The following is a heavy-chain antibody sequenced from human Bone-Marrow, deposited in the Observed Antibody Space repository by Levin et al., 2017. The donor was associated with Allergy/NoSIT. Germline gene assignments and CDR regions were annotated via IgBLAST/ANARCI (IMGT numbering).Heavy chain of an antibody. J-gene: IGHJ4*02. Sequence: GESLKISCAASGFTFNAYAMKWIRQAPGKGLEYVSAITNTGGSTNYADSLTGRFTISRDNSKNTVFLQMNSLRVEDTAIYYCATHWGKGREGDYWGQGTLVTVSS. CDR3: ATHWGKGREGDY. V-gene: IGHV3-23*01. CDR1: GFTFNAYA. CDR2: ITNTGGST. D-gene: IGHD3-16*01.